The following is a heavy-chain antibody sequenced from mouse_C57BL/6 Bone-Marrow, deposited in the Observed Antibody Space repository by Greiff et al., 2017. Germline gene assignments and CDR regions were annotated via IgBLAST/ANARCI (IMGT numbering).Heavy chain of an antibody. Sequence: DVKLQESGPGLAKPSQSLSLTCSVTGYSITSGYYWNWIRQFPGNKLEWMGYISYDGSNNYNPSLKNRISITRDTSKNQFFLKLNSVTTEDTATYYCAREGSDWGRGTLVTVSA. CDR3: AREGSD. D-gene: IGHD3-1*01. V-gene: IGHV3-6*01. CDR2: ISYDGSN. J-gene: IGHJ3*01. CDR1: GYSITSGYY.